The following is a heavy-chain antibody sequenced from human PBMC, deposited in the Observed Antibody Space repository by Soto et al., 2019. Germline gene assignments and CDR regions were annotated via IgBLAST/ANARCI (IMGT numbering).Heavy chain of an antibody. J-gene: IGHJ6*02. Sequence: ASVKVSCKASGYTFTSYGISWVRQAPGQGLEWMGWISAYNGNTNYAQKLQGRVTMTTDTSTSTAYMELRSLRSDDTAVYYCARRGGEEAAAGTRGEDSDYYYYGMDVWGQGTTVTVSS. CDR3: ARRGGEEAAAGTRGEDSDYYYYGMDV. CDR2: ISAYNGNT. V-gene: IGHV1-18*01. CDR1: GYTFTSYG. D-gene: IGHD6-13*01.